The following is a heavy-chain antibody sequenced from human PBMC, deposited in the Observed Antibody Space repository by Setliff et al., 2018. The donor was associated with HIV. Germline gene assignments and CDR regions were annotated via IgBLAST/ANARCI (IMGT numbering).Heavy chain of an antibody. V-gene: IGHV4-59*01. CDR1: GGSLSSYY. CDR2: IHYSGST. J-gene: IGHJ6*03. Sequence: SETLSLTCTVSGGSLSSYYWSWIRQPPGKGLEWIGFIHYSGSTDYSTSLKSRVTISVDTSKNQFSLKLSSVTAADTAVYYCARRAYSGAYYNTYFMDVWGKGTTVTVSS. D-gene: IGHD1-26*01. CDR3: ARRAYSGAYYNTYFMDV.